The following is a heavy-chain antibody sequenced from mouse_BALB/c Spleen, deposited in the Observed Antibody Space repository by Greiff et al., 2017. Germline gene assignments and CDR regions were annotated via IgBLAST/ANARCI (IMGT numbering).Heavy chain of an antibody. CDR2: IDPANGNT. CDR1: GFNIKDTY. D-gene: IGHD1-1*01. CDR3: ASHGSSYDAMDY. J-gene: IGHJ4*01. Sequence: VQLQQSGAELVKPGASVKLSCTASGFNIKDTYMHWVKQRPEQGLVWIGRIDPANGNTKYDPKFQGKATITADTSSNTAYLQLSSLTSEDTAVYYCASHGSSYDAMDYWGQGTSVTVSS. V-gene: IGHV14-3*02.